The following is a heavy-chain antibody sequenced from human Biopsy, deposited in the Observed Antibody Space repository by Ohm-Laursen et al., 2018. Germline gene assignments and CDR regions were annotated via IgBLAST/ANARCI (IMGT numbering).Heavy chain of an antibody. D-gene: IGHD2-15*01. CDR1: GYTFTGQY. CDR3: AKGQDLRGGAEYFQH. J-gene: IGHJ1*01. CDR2: INPHSGTT. Sequence: SVKVSCKASGYTFTGQYLHWVRQVPGQGLEWMGWINPHSGTTKFAQDFQGRVTMTRDTSITTAYMELRRLRSDDTAVYYCAKGQDLRGGAEYFQHWGQGTLVTVSS. V-gene: IGHV1-2*02.